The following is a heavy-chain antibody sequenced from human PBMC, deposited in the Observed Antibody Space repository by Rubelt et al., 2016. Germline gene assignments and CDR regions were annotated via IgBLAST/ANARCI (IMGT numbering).Heavy chain of an antibody. CDR2: ISAYNGNT. V-gene: IGHV1-18*01. CDR1: GYTFTSYG. CDR3: ARRDGYNWDDAFDI. Sequence: QVQLVQSGAEVKKPGASVKVSCKASGYTFTSYGISWVRQAPGQGLEWLGWISAYNGNTNYAQKLQGGVTMTTETSTSTAYMGLRSPGSDDTAVYYCARRDGYNWDDAFDIWGQGTMVTVSS. D-gene: IGHD5-24*01. J-gene: IGHJ3*02.